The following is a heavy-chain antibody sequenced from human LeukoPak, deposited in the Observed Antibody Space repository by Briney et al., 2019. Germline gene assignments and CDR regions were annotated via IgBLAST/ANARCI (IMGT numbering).Heavy chain of an antibody. CDR2: IKQDGSEK. D-gene: IGHD3-22*01. CDR3: ARDRGERYYDSSGYSVDY. CDR1: GFSFSTYN. Sequence: GESLRLSCAASGFSFSTYNMNWVRQAPGKGLEWVANIKQDGSEKYYVDSVKGRFTISRDNAKNSLYLQMNSLRAEDTAVYYCARDRGERYYDSSGYSVDYWGQGTLVTVSS. J-gene: IGHJ4*02. V-gene: IGHV3-7*01.